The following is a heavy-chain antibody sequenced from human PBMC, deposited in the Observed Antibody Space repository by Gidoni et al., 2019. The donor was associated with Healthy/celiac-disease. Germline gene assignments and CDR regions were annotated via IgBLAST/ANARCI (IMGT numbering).Heavy chain of an antibody. CDR2: ISGRGGSR. V-gene: IGHV3-23*01. Sequence: EVQLLESGGGFVQPGGSLRLSCAASGFTVCSYAMRWVRQAPGKGLECVSAISGRGGSRTYAGSVKGRVTNSRDNSKNTLYLQMNSLRAEDTAVYYCAKGGWGLPGGYFDYWGQGTLVTVSS. CDR1: GFTVCSYA. J-gene: IGHJ4*02. CDR3: AKGGWGLPGGYFDY. D-gene: IGHD1-26*01.